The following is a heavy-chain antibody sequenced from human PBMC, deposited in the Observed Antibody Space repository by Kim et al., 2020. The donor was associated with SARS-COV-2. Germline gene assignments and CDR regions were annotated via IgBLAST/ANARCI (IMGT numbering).Heavy chain of an antibody. CDR2: GTT. CDR3: TRGAERNDY. J-gene: IGHJ4*02. D-gene: IGHD1-1*01. V-gene: IGHV3-49*02. Sequence: GTTEYAASVKGRFTISRDDSKSIAYLQINRLKTEDTAVYYCTRGAERNDYWGQGTLVTVSS.